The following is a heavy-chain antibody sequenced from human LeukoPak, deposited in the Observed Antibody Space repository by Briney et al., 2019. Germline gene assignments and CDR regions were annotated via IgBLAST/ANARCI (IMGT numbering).Heavy chain of an antibody. D-gene: IGHD3-22*01. V-gene: IGHV3-23*01. CDR2: ISGSGGST. J-gene: IGHJ5*02. CDR1: GFTFSSYA. CDR3: ARGDQCYYDSSGYPSENWFDP. Sequence: GGSLRLSCAASGFTFSSYAMSWVRQAPGKGLEWVSAISGSGGSTYYADSVKGRFTISRDNSKNTLYLQMNSLRAEDTAVYYSARGDQCYYDSSGYPSENWFDPWGQGTLVTVSS.